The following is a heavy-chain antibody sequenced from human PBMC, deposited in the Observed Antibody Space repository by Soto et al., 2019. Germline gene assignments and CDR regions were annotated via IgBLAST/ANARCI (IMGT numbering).Heavy chain of an antibody. J-gene: IGHJ3*01. CDR1: GFTFSDHG. V-gene: IGHV3-33*01. CDR2: MWYDGSNK. CDR3: ARDSAGKTDWGLRGAFDF. D-gene: IGHD7-27*01. Sequence: QVQLVESGGGVVQPGRSQRLSCAASGFTFSDHGMHWVRQAPGKGLEWVAVMWYDGSNKYYADSVKGRFSISRDNFKNTLYLHMSSLRGEDTAVYYCARDSAGKTDWGLRGAFDFWGQGTMVTVSS.